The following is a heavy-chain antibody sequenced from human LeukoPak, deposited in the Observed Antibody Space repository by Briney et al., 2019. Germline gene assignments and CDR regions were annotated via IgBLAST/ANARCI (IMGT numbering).Heavy chain of an antibody. V-gene: IGHV1-3*01. D-gene: IGHD2-15*01. CDR1: GYTFTRYA. Sequence: ASVKVSCKASGYTFTRYAMHWVRQAPGERLEWMGWINDGNDNTKYSQKFQGRVTITRDTSASTAYMELNSLRSEDTAVYYCARDLGYCTGGTCYPNWFDPWGQGTLVTVSS. CDR2: INDGNDNT. CDR3: ARDLGYCTGGTCYPNWFDP. J-gene: IGHJ5*02.